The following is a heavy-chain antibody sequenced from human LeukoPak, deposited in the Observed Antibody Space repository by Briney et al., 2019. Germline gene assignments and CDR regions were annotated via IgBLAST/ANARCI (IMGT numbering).Heavy chain of an antibody. CDR3: ARGRAAAGPVYYYYYYGMDV. D-gene: IGHD6-13*01. Sequence: SETLSLTCAVYGGSFSGYYWSWIRQPPGKGLEWIGEINHSGSTNYNPSLKSRVTISVDTSKNQFSLKLSSVTAADTAVYYRARGRAAAGPVYYYYYYGMDVWGQGTTVTVSS. V-gene: IGHV4-34*01. CDR2: INHSGST. CDR1: GGSFSGYY. J-gene: IGHJ6*02.